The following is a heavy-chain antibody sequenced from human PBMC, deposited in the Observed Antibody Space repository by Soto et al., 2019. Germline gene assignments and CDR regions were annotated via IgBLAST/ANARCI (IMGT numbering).Heavy chain of an antibody. CDR2: IIPVFQTA. CDR3: ARGGSGYTWFNEF. V-gene: IGHV1-69*13. D-gene: IGHD3-22*01. CDR1: GGTFSSYA. J-gene: IGHJ4*02. Sequence: SVKVSCKASGGTFSSYAISWVLQAPGQGLEWMGGIIPVFQTAYYTQRFQGRVTITADESTNTAYMELSSLRSEDTAIYYCARGGSGYTWFNEFWGQGTLVTVSS.